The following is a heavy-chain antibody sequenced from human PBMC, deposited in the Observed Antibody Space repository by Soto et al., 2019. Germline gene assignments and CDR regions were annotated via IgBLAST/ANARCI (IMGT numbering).Heavy chain of an antibody. Sequence: EVQLVESGGGPVKPGGSLRLSCAASGFNFNNFGMNWFRQTPGKVLEWVSSTRTSSSDLYYADSVTGRFTISRYNANTSMYWEMSSLRVEDTAVYYCSRDPAPFCGGDCGLVNVWGKGTSVTVSS. D-gene: IGHD2-21*02. CDR2: TRTSSSDL. J-gene: IGHJ6*04. CDR1: GFNFNNFG. CDR3: SRDPAPFCGGDCGLVNV. V-gene: IGHV3-21*02.